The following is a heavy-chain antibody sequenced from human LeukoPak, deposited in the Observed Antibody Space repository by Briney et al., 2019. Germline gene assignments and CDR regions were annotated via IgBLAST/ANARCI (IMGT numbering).Heavy chain of an antibody. CDR2: ISGSGGST. CDR3: AKSLPNEYYYDSSGYPLDY. D-gene: IGHD3-22*01. V-gene: IGHV3-23*01. Sequence: GGSLRLSCAASGFTFSSYAMSWVRQAPGKGLKWVSAISGSGGSTYYADSVKGRFTISRDNSKNTLYLQMNSLRAEDTAVYYCAKSLPNEYYYDSSGYPLDYWGQGTLVTVSS. J-gene: IGHJ4*02. CDR1: GFTFSSYA.